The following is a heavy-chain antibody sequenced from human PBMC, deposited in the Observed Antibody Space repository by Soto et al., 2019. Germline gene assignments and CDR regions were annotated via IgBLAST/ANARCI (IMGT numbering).Heavy chain of an antibody. V-gene: IGHV1-3*01. CDR2: INAGNGNT. CDR1: GYTFTSYA. D-gene: IGHD6-13*01. CDR3: ARIFSAAAAYYFDY. Sequence: QVQLVQSGAEVKKPGASVKVSCKASGYTFTSYAMHWVRQAPGQRLEWMGWINAGNGNTKYSQKFQGGVTITRDTSASTAYMELSSLRSEDTAVYYCARIFSAAAAYYFDYWGQGTLVTVSS. J-gene: IGHJ4*02.